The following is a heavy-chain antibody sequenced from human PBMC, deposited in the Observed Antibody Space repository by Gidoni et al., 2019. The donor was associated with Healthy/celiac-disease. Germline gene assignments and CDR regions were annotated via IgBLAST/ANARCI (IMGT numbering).Heavy chain of an antibody. D-gene: IGHD3-3*01. J-gene: IGHJ6*02. Sequence: QLQLQESGPGLVKPSETLSLTCTVSGGSISSSSYYWGWIRQPPGKGLEWIGSIYYSGSTYYNPSLKSRVTISVDTSKNQFSLKLSSGTAADTAVYYCARGQHDFWSGYWAGYYGMDVWGQGTTVTVSS. CDR3: ARGQHDFWSGYWAGYYGMDV. CDR2: IYYSGST. V-gene: IGHV4-39*01. CDR1: GGSISSSSYY.